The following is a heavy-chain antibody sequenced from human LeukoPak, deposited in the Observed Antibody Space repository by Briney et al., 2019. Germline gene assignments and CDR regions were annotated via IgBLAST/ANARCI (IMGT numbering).Heavy chain of an antibody. Sequence: GGSLRLSCAASGFTFSSYGMHWVRQAPGKGLEWVAFIRYDASNKYYADSVKGRFTISRDNAKNSLYLQMNSLRAEDTAVYYCARVIGVMRSRSAFDIWGQGTMVTVSS. CDR2: IRYDASNK. J-gene: IGHJ3*02. D-gene: IGHD3-22*01. V-gene: IGHV3-30*02. CDR1: GFTFSSYG. CDR3: ARVIGVMRSRSAFDI.